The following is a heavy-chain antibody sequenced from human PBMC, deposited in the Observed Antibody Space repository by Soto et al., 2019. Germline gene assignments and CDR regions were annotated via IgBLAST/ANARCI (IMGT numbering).Heavy chain of an antibody. CDR3: ARDARYSYADDY. CDR1: GFTFSSYS. D-gene: IGHD5-18*01. J-gene: IGHJ4*02. V-gene: IGHV3-21*01. CDR2: ISSSSSYI. Sequence: AGGSLRLSCAASGFTFSSYSMNWVRQAPGKGLEWVSSISSSSSYIYYADSVKGRFTISRDNAKNSLYLQMNSLRAEDTAVYYCARDARYSYADDYWGQGTLVTVSS.